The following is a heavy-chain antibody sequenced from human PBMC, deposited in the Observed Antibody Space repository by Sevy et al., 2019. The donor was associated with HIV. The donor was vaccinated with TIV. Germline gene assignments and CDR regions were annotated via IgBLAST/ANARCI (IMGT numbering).Heavy chain of an antibody. CDR1: GYTFTDEY. J-gene: IGHJ6*02. V-gene: IGHV1-2*06. CDR2: IFPNSGVT. Sequence: ASVKVTDKASGYTFTDEYLHWVRQAPGQGLEWIGRIFPNSGVTKSAQRFRGRVTMTRDTSISTAYMELSGLRSDDTAVYYCARDAGGGTTNSGLDVWGQGTTVTVSS. D-gene: IGHD1-7*01. CDR3: ARDAGGGTTNSGLDV.